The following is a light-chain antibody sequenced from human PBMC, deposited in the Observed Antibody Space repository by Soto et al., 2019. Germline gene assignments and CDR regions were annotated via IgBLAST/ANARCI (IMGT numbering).Light chain of an antibody. CDR1: QSVSSY. CDR3: QQRSNWVLT. CDR2: DAS. V-gene: IGKV3-11*01. Sequence: EIVLTQSPATLSLSPGERATLSCRASQSVSSYLAWYQQKPGQAPRLLIYDASNRATGIPARFSGSGSGTDFTLTISSLEPEDFAVYYCQQRSNWVLTFGGGTK. J-gene: IGKJ4*01.